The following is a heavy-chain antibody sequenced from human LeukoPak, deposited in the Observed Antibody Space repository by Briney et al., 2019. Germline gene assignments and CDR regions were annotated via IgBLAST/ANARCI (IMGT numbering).Heavy chain of an antibody. CDR1: GFTFSSYA. D-gene: IGHD2-2*01. CDR3: ARDTRGESDY. CDR2: ISSSSDTI. J-gene: IGHJ4*02. Sequence: PGGSLRLPCAASGFTFSSYAMSWVRQAPGKGLEWVSYISSSSDTIYYADSVKGRFTISRDNAKNSLYLQMNSLRAEDTAVYYCARDTRGESDYWGQGTLVTVSS. V-gene: IGHV3-48*04.